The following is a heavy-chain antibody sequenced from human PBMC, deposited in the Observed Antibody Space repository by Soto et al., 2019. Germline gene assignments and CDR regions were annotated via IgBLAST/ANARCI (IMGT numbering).Heavy chain of an antibody. D-gene: IGHD3-22*01. J-gene: IGHJ3*02. Sequence: EVQLVESGGGLVKPGGSLRLSCAASGFTFSNAWMSWVRQAPGKGLEWVGRIKSKTDGGTTDYAAPVKGRFTISRDDSKNTLYLQMNSLKTEDTAVYYCTTVITMIVVVILDAFYIWGQGTMVTLSS. CDR3: TTVITMIVVVILDAFYI. CDR1: GFTFSNAW. V-gene: IGHV3-15*01. CDR2: IKSKTDGGTT.